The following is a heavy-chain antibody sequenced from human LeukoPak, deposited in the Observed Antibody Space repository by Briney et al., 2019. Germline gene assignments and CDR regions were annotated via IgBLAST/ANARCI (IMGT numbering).Heavy chain of an antibody. J-gene: IGHJ2*01. CDR1: GGSISSGGYS. D-gene: IGHD4-17*01. CDR2: IYHSGST. CDR3: ARDPGTTVTTEAGYFDL. Sequence: KPSQTLSLTCAVSGGSISSGGYSWSWIRQPPGKGLEWIVYIYHSGSTYYNPSLKSRVTISVDRSKNQFSLKLSSVTAADTAVYYCARDPGTTVTTEAGYFDLWGRGTLVTVSS. V-gene: IGHV4-30-2*01.